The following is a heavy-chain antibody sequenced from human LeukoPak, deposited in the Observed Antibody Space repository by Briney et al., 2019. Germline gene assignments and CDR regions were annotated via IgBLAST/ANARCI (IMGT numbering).Heavy chain of an antibody. Sequence: SETLSLTCTVSGGSISSYYWSWIRQPPGKGLEWIGYIYYSGSTNYNPSLKSRVTISVDTSKNQFSLKLSSVTAADTAVYYCARPYSSGWYSDAFDVWGQGTMVTVSS. V-gene: IGHV4-59*08. D-gene: IGHD6-19*01. CDR3: ARPYSSGWYSDAFDV. J-gene: IGHJ3*01. CDR1: GGSISSYY. CDR2: IYYSGST.